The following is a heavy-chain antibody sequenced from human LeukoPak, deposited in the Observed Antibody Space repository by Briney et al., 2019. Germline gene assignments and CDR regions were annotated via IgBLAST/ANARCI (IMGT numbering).Heavy chain of an antibody. V-gene: IGHV3-21*01. J-gene: IGHJ6*02. CDR3: ARDPTPRYCSGGSCYTHYGMDV. Sequence: GWSLRLSCAASGFTFSSYTMNWVRQAPGKGLEWVSSISSSSNYIYYADSVKGRLTISRDNAKNSLYLQMNSLRAEDTAVYYCARDPTPRYCSGGSCYTHYGMDVWGQGTTVTVSS. D-gene: IGHD2-15*01. CDR2: ISSSSNYI. CDR1: GFTFSSYT.